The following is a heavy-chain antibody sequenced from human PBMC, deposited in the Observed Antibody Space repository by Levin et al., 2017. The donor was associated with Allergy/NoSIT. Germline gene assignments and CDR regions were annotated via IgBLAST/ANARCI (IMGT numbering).Heavy chain of an antibody. V-gene: IGHV4-59*01. CDR1: GGSISSNY. D-gene: IGHD3-10*01. CDR2: IYYSGNT. Sequence: SQTLSLTCTVSGGSISSNYWSWIRQPPGKGLEWVGYIYYSGNTNYNPSLKSRVTISVDTSKNQFSLKLSSVIAADTAVYYCARATALTLVRGVITNGWFDPWGQGTLVTVSS. CDR3: ARATALTLVRGVITNGWFDP. J-gene: IGHJ5*02.